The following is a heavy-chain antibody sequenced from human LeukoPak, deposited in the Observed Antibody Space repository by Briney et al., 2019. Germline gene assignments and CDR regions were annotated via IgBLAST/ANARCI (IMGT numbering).Heavy chain of an antibody. Sequence: PGGSLRLSCAASGFTFSSYSMNWVRQAPGKGLEWVSSISSSSYIYYADSVEGRFTISRDNAKNSLYLQMNSLRAEDTAVYYCARGSPYYYDSSGRGFDYWGQGTLVTVSS. CDR2: ISSSSYI. CDR3: ARGSPYYYDSSGRGFDY. V-gene: IGHV3-21*01. CDR1: GFTFSSYS. J-gene: IGHJ4*02. D-gene: IGHD3-22*01.